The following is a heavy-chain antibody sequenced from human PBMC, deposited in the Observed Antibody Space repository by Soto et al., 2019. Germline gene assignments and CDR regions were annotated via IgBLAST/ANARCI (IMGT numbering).Heavy chain of an antibody. V-gene: IGHV6-1*01. J-gene: IGHJ4*02. CDR2: TYCRSEWYF. CDR1: GDSVSSSSAA. Sequence: PSQTLSLTCVISGDSVSSSSAAWNWIRQSPSRGLEWLGRTYCRSEWYFDYAVSVQSRITINPDTSKNQFSLQLNSVTPEDTAVYYCASGWHLGSWGQGTLVTVSS. D-gene: IGHD6-19*01. CDR3: ASGWHLGS.